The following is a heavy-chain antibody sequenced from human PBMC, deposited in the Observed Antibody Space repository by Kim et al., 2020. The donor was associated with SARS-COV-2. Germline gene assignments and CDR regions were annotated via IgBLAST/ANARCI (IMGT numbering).Heavy chain of an antibody. D-gene: IGHD6-13*01. V-gene: IGHV3-23*01. CDR1: GFTFSTYA. Sequence: GGSLRLSCAASGFTFSTYAMSWVRQAPGKGLEWVSSVSGSGGSTYHADSAKRRFTISRDNSKNTLYLQMNSLRAEDTAVYYCAKGRSDNIAAAFNYWGQGTLGTVSS. J-gene: IGHJ4*02. CDR2: VSGSGGST. CDR3: AKGRSDNIAAAFNY.